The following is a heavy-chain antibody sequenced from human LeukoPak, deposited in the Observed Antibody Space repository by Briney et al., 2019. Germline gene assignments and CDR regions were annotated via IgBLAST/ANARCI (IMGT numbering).Heavy chain of an antibody. CDR1: EFSPTNFC. J-gene: IGHJ6*03. CDR2: IKHDGTEK. CDR3: ATFVGIVSGTYTVPGGLLV. V-gene: IGHV3-7*01. D-gene: IGHD2-2*03. Sequence: GGSLRLSCVASEFSPTNFCMTWVRRAPGRGLECVANIKHDGTEKIYADSVKGRFTISRDNAKNSLYLQMNSPRAEDTAVYYCATFVGIVSGTYTVPGGLLVWGKGTTVTVS.